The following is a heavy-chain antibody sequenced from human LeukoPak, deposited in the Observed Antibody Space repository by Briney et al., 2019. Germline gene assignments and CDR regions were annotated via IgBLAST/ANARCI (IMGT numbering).Heavy chain of an antibody. V-gene: IGHV1-18*01. CDR2: ISAFTGNT. CDR1: GYTFSSYG. J-gene: IGHJ4*02. Sequence: ASVKVSCKTSGYTFSSYGLGWVRQAPGQGLDLMGWISAFTGNTSYAHKVQGRVMMTTDRSTNSASLELRSLRADDTAMYYCERLGPDSSEHFDHWGQGTLVTVSS. D-gene: IGHD6-19*01. CDR3: ERLGPDSSEHFDH.